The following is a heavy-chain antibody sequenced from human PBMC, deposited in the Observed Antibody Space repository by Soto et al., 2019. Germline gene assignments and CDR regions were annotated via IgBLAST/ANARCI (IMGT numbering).Heavy chain of an antibody. J-gene: IGHJ3*02. Sequence: GGSLRLSCSASGFTFSSYAMHWVRQAPGKGLEYVSAISSNGGSTYYADSVKGRFTISRDNSKNTLYLQMSSLRAEDTAVYYCVKDSSSSFFAFDIWGQGTMVTVSS. CDR3: VKDSSSSFFAFDI. CDR1: GFTFSSYA. D-gene: IGHD6-6*01. CDR2: ISSNGGST. V-gene: IGHV3-64D*08.